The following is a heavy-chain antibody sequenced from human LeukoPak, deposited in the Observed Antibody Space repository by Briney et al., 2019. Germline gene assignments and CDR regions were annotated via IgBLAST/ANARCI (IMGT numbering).Heavy chain of an antibody. CDR2: IKEDGSEK. CDR1: GFTFNNYW. J-gene: IGHJ4*02. CDR3: AREVGAQNYYFDY. Sequence: GGSLRLSCAASGFTFNNYWMTWVRQAPGKGLEWVANIKEDGSEKHYVDAVKGRFTISRDNAKNSLSLQMNSLRAEDTAVYYCAREVGAQNYYFDYWGQGTLVTVSS. V-gene: IGHV3-7*03. D-gene: IGHD1-26*01.